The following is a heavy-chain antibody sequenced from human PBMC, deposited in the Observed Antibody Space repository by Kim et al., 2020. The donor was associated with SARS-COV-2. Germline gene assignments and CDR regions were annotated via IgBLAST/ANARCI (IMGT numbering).Heavy chain of an antibody. J-gene: IGHJ4*02. D-gene: IGHD3-9*01. Sequence: GGSLRLSCAASGFTFSSYGMHWVRQAPGKGLEWVAVISYDGRNKYYADSVKGRVTISRDNSKNTLYLQMNSLRAEDTAVYYCAKDLAYYDILTGYYGGAFDYWGQGTLVTVVS. CDR1: GFTFSSYG. CDR2: ISYDGRNK. CDR3: AKDLAYYDILTGYYGGAFDY. V-gene: IGHV3-30*18.